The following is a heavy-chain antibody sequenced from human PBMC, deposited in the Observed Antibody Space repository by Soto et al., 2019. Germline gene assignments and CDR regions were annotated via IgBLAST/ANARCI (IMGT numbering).Heavy chain of an antibody. CDR3: ARDSHSSGSYWFDP. CDR1: GDSVSSNSAA. D-gene: IGHD1-26*01. V-gene: IGHV6-1*01. Sequence: QSQTLSLTCAISGDSVSSNSAAWNWIRQSPSRGLEWLGRTYYRSKWYNDYAVSVKSRITINPDTSKNQFSLQLNSVTPEDTALYYCARDSHSSGSYWFDPWGQGTLVTVSS. J-gene: IGHJ5*02. CDR2: TYYRSKWYN.